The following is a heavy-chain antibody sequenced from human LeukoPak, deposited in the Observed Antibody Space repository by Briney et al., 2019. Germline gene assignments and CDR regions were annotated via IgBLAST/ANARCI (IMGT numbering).Heavy chain of an antibody. D-gene: IGHD7-27*01. J-gene: IGHJ6*03. CDR2: IYHSGST. V-gene: IGHV4-38-2*01. Sequence: SETLSLTCAVSGYSISSGYYWGWIRQPPGKGLGWIGSIYHSGSTYYNPSLNRRVTISVDTSKNQFSLKLSSVTAEDTAVYSCARHTSPNWGSPYYYYMDVWGKGTTVTVSS. CDR3: ARHTSPNWGSPYYYYMDV. CDR1: GYSISSGYY.